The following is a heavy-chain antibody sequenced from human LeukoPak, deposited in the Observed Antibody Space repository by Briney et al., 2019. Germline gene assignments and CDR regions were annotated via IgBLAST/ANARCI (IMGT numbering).Heavy chain of an antibody. CDR2: IGGSGATT. CDR1: GFAFSNYS. J-gene: IGHJ4*02. Sequence: GGSLRLSCTASGFAFSNYSMHWVRQGPGKGLEWVSAIGGSGATTYYADSVKGRFTISRDNAKNSLYLQMSSLRVEDTAVYYCARWRGGMGLLNPPYFDYWGLGTLVTVSS. CDR3: ARWRGGMGLLNPPYFDY. V-gene: IGHV3-48*04. D-gene: IGHD3-3*01.